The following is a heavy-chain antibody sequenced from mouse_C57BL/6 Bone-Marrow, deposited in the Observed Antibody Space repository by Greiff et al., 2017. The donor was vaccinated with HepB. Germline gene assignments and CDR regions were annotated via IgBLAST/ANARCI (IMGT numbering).Heavy chain of an antibody. V-gene: IGHV1-80*01. D-gene: IGHD1-1*02. CDR3: AREGLWEAWFAY. Sequence: QVQLQQSGAELVKPGASVKISCKASGYAFSSYWMNWVKQRPGKGLEWIGQIYPGDGDTNYNGKFKGKATLTADKSSSTAYMQLSSLTSEDSAVYFCAREGLWEAWFAYWGQGTLVTVSA. J-gene: IGHJ3*01. CDR1: GYAFSSYW. CDR2: IYPGDGDT.